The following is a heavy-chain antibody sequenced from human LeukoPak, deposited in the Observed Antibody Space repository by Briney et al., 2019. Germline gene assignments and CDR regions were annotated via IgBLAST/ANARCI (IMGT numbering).Heavy chain of an antibody. D-gene: IGHD4-17*01. J-gene: IGHJ4*02. CDR2: IYHTGNT. Sequence: SGTLSLTCAVSGVSISSGHLWSWVRQSPGKGPEWIGEIYHTGNTKYNPSLKRQITILVDKSKNQFSLELTPVTAADTAVYYCASEPEYGDYINWGQGTLVTV. CDR1: GVSISSGHL. CDR3: ASEPEYGDYIN. V-gene: IGHV4-4*02.